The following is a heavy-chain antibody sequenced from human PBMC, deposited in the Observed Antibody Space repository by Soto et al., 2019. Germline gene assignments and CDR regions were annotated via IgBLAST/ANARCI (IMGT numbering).Heavy chain of an antibody. Sequence: QVQLVQSGAEVKSPGTSVTLSCQTSGYTFAHYYIHWVRQAPGQGLEYMGIVDPRTGTSGTSTSPQSVQGSLSITSDASTSTVYMELNNLRYEDTATYYCARLSRITFIVDWGQGTLVTVSS. J-gene: IGHJ4*02. V-gene: IGHV1-46*04. CDR3: ARLSRITFIVD. CDR2: VDPRTGTSGTS. D-gene: IGHD3-16*02. CDR1: GYTFAHYY.